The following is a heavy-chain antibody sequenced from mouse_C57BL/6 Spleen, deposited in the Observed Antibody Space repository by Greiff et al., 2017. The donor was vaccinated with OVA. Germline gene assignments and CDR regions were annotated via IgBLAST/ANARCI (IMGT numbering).Heavy chain of an antibody. Sequence: EVKLVESGGGLVKPGGSLKLSCAASGFTFSSYTMSWVRQTPEKRLEWVATISDGGSYTYYPDNVKGRFTISRDNAKNNLYLQMSHLKSEDTAMYYCARDTLNWDGRAYWGQGTLVTVSA. CDR3: ARDTLNWDGRAY. CDR1: GFTFSSYT. CDR2: ISDGGSYT. J-gene: IGHJ3*01. V-gene: IGHV5-4*01. D-gene: IGHD4-1*01.